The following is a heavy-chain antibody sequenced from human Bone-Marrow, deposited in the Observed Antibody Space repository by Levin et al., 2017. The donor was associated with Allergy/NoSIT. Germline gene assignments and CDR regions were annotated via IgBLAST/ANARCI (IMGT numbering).Heavy chain of an antibody. CDR2: IYYSGNT. J-gene: IGHJ4*02. V-gene: IGHV4-39*07. D-gene: IGHD2-15*01. CDR3: ARDSPNCSGGNCFLYYFDY. CDR1: GGSISSSTYY. Sequence: SETLSLTCTVSGGSISSSTYYWGWIRQPPGKGLEWIGNIYYSGNTYYNPSLKSRVTISVDTSKNQFSLKLSSVTAADTAVYYCARDSPNCSGGNCFLYYFDYWGQGTLVTVSS.